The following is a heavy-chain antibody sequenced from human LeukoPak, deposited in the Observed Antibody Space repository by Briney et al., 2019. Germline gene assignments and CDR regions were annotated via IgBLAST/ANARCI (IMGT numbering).Heavy chain of an antibody. Sequence: SVKVSCLASRYTVTDYYIHGVRQAPAKGVAGMGWINPNNGGTNYAHKFQGRVTMTRDTSISTAYMELSRLRSDDTAVYYCATDCGGDCYAVGDWGQGTLVTVSS. D-gene: IGHD2-21*02. CDR2: INPNNGGT. CDR1: RYTVTDYY. CDR3: ATDCGGDCYAVGD. V-gene: IGHV1-2*02. J-gene: IGHJ4*02.